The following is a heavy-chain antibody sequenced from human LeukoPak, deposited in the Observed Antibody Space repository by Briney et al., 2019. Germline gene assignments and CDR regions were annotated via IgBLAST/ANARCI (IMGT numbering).Heavy chain of an antibody. J-gene: IGHJ4*02. Sequence: GRSLRLSCAASGFTFSSYAMSWVRQAPGKGLEWVSAISGSGGSTYYADSVKGRFTISRDNSKNTLYLQMNSLRAEDTAVYYCAYDSTGYYYRNIDYWGQGTLVTVSS. CDR3: AYDSTGYYYRNIDY. V-gene: IGHV3-23*01. D-gene: IGHD3-22*01. CDR1: GFTFSSYA. CDR2: ISGSGGST.